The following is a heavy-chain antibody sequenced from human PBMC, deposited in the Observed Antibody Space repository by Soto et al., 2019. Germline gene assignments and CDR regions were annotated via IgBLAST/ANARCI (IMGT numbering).Heavy chain of an antibody. CDR2: ISANGENT. Sequence: PGGSLRLSCAASGFVFSSYAMSWVRQAPGKGLEWVSGISANGENTYYADSVKGRFTISRDNSKNTLYLQMNSLSAGDTAIYHCAKRENSGSWQLHAFDMWGQGTMLTVSS. CDR3: AKRENSGSWQLHAFDM. J-gene: IGHJ3*02. V-gene: IGHV3-23*01. D-gene: IGHD6-13*01. CDR1: GFVFSSYA.